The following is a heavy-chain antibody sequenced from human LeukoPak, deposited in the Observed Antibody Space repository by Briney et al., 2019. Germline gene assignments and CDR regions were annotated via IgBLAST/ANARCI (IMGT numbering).Heavy chain of an antibody. Sequence: PGGSLRLSCAASGFTFSSYAMSWVRQAPGKGLEWVSAISGSGGSTYYADSVKGRFTIPRDNSKSTLYLQMNSLRAEDTAVYYCAKGDYDFWNYFDYWGQGTLVTVSS. CDR3: AKGDYDFWNYFDY. CDR1: GFTFSSYA. D-gene: IGHD3-3*01. CDR2: ISGSGGST. J-gene: IGHJ4*02. V-gene: IGHV3-23*01.